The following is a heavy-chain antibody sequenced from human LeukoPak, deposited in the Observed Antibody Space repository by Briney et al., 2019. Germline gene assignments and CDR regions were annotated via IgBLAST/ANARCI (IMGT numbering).Heavy chain of an antibody. CDR2: ISSSGSTI. Sequence: GGSLRLSCAASGFTFSSYEMNWVRQAPGKGLEWVSYISSSGSTIYYADSVKGRFTISRDNAKNSLYLQMNSLRAEDTAVYYCARNQIPGYSSGWYRNWFGPWGQGTLVTVSS. V-gene: IGHV3-48*03. CDR1: GFTFSSYE. D-gene: IGHD6-19*01. J-gene: IGHJ5*02. CDR3: ARNQIPGYSSGWYRNWFGP.